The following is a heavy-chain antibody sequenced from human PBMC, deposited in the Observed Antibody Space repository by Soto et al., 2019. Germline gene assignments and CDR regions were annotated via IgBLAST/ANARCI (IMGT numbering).Heavy chain of an antibody. CDR2: ITRDGSST. V-gene: IGHV3-74*01. Sequence: EVQLVESGGGLVQPGGSLRLSCAASGFSLSDYWMHWVRQAPGEGLVWLSRITRDGSSTNYADSVKGRFTISRDNAKNTLYLQVNSLRGEDTAVYYGARGANGYYYFDYWGQGTLVTVCS. J-gene: IGHJ4*02. D-gene: IGHD5-18*01. CDR1: GFSLSDYW. CDR3: ARGANGYYYFDY.